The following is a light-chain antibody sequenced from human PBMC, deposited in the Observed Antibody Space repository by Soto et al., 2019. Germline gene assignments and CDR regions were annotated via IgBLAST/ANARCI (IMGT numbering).Light chain of an antibody. V-gene: IGKV3-20*01. CDR1: QTVSSNY. CDR3: QQYGSSPS. Sequence: EVVMRQSPATLSVSPGERATLSCRASQTVSSNYLAWCQQRPGQAPRLLIYGASTRATGIPARFSGSGSGTDFTLTINRLEPEDFAVYYCQQYGSSPSFGGGTKVDI. CDR2: GAS. J-gene: IGKJ4*01.